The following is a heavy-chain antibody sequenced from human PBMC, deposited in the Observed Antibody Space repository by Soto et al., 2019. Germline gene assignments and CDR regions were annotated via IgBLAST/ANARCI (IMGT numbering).Heavy chain of an antibody. Sequence: ASVKVFCKASGYTFTSYGISWVRQAPGQGLEWMGWISAYNGNTNYAQKLQGRVTMTTDTSTSTAYMELRSLRSDDTAVYYCARVFPVYDFWSGPSYYYGMDVWGQGTTVTVSS. J-gene: IGHJ6*02. D-gene: IGHD3-3*01. CDR1: GYTFTSYG. CDR2: ISAYNGNT. V-gene: IGHV1-18*01. CDR3: ARVFPVYDFWSGPSYYYGMDV.